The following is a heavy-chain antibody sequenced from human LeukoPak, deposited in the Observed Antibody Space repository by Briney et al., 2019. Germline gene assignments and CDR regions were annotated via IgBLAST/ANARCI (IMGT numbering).Heavy chain of an antibody. V-gene: IGHV3-33*01. J-gene: IGHJ4*02. CDR2: IWYGGSNK. CDR3: ARGVSSGYCSSTSCRWTTVTTQNNFDY. Sequence: PGGSLRLSCAASGFTFSSYGMHWVRQAPGKGLEWVAVIWYGGSNKYYADSVKGRFTISRDNSKNTLYLQMNSLRAEDTAVYYCARGVSSGYCSSTSCRWTTVTTQNNFDYWGQGTLVTVSS. D-gene: IGHD2-2*01. CDR1: GFTFSSYG.